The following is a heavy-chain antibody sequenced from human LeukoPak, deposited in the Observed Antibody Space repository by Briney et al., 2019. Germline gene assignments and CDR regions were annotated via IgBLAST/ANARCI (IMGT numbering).Heavy chain of an antibody. CDR3: ARDRWTNYYDSSGYYDY. V-gene: IGHV3-21*01. J-gene: IGHJ4*02. Sequence: GGSLRLSCAASGFTFSSYSMNWVRLAPGKGLEWVSSISSSSSYIYYADSVKGRFTISRDNAKNSLYLQMNSLRAEDTAVYYCARDRWTNYYDSSGYYDYWGQGTLVTVSS. CDR2: ISSSSSYI. D-gene: IGHD3-22*01. CDR1: GFTFSSYS.